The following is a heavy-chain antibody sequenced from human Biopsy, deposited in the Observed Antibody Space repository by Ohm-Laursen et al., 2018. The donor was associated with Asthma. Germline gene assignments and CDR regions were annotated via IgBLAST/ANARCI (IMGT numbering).Heavy chain of an antibody. D-gene: IGHD3-3*01. Sequence: SSLRLSCAASGFSFNSYGMHWVRQAPGKGPEWVAVMSFDGRQTYYADSVKGRFTISRDNSKNTLYLQMNSLRAEDTAVYYCAKERYYDFWSGYPIWGQGTMVTVSS. CDR2: MSFDGRQT. CDR3: AKERYYDFWSGYPI. CDR1: GFSFNSYG. J-gene: IGHJ3*02. V-gene: IGHV3-30*18.